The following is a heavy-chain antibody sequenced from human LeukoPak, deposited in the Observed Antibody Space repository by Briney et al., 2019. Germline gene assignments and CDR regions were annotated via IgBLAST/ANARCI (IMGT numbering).Heavy chain of an antibody. Sequence: GGSQRLSCAASGFTFTSYGMHWVRQAPGKGLEWVAVISYDGRTKYYADAMKGRFTISRDNSKNTLYLQMNSLRAEDTAVYFCAKDATSWYYFDYWGQGTLVTVSS. V-gene: IGHV3-30*18. CDR2: ISYDGRTK. D-gene: IGHD2-2*01. J-gene: IGHJ4*02. CDR1: GFTFTSYG. CDR3: AKDATSWYYFDY.